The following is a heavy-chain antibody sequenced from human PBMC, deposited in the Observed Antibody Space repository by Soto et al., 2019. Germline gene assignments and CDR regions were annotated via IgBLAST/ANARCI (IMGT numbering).Heavy chain of an antibody. CDR3: ARRVDYVWGSYRYSPYFDY. Sequence: SETLSLTCSVSGGSINSRSYSWGWIRQPPGKGLEWIGYIYNSGSTIYNPSLKSRVTMSVDTSKNQFSLKVSSVTAADTAVYYCARRVDYVWGSYRYSPYFDYWGQGTLVTVSS. V-gene: IGHV4-61*05. CDR1: GGSINSRSYS. CDR2: IYNSGST. D-gene: IGHD3-16*02. J-gene: IGHJ4*02.